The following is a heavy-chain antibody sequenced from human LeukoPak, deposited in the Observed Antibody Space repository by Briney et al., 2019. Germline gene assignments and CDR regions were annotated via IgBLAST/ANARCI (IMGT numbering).Heavy chain of an antibody. Sequence: GGSLRLSCAASGFTFSSYGMHWVRQAPGKGLEWVAVIWYDGSYKFYADFVKGRFTISRDNAKNPLYLQMNSLRAEDTAVYYCATAGNYRFDYWGQGTLVTVSS. CDR1: GFTFSSYG. CDR3: ATAGNYRFDY. V-gene: IGHV3-33*03. D-gene: IGHD1-7*01. J-gene: IGHJ4*02. CDR2: IWYDGSYK.